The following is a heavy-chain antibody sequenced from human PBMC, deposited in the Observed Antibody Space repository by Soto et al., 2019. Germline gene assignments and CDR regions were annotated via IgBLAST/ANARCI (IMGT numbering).Heavy chain of an antibody. V-gene: IGHV1-69*02. CDR1: GGTFSSYT. D-gene: IGHD1-1*01. CDR3: ARAEMATVDY. CDR2: IIPILGIA. J-gene: IGHJ4*02. Sequence: SVKVSCKASGGTFSSYTISWVRQAPGQGLEWMGRIIPILGIANYAQKFQGRVTITADKSTSTAYMELSSLRSEDTAMYYCARAEMATVDYWGQGTLVTSPQ.